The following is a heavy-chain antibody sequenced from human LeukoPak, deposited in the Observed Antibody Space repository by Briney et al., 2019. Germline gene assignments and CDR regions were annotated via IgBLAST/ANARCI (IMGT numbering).Heavy chain of an antibody. CDR3: CRLNDAFDI. CDR2: IYYSGST. CDR1: GGSISSYY. V-gene: IGHV4-59*01. Sequence: PSETLSLTCTVSGGSISSYYWSWIRQPPGKGLEWIGYIYYSGSTNYNPSLKSRVTISVDTSKNQFSLKLSSVTAADTAVYYCCRLNDAFDIWGQGTMVTVSS. J-gene: IGHJ3*02.